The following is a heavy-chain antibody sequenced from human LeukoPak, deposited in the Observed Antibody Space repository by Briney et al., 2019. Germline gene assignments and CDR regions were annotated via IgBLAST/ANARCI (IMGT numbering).Heavy chain of an antibody. D-gene: IGHD2-8*01. V-gene: IGHV3-7*01. CDR2: IKEDGSEK. J-gene: IGHJ6*03. CDR1: GFIFTDYW. Sequence: GGSLRLSCAASGFIFTDYWMYWVRQAPGKGLAWVANIKEDGSEKYYVDSVKGRFTISRDNAKNSLYLQMNSLRAEDTAVYYCARVVDCTNGVCYRDYYYYMDVWGKGTTVTVSS. CDR3: ARVVDCTNGVCYRDYYYYMDV.